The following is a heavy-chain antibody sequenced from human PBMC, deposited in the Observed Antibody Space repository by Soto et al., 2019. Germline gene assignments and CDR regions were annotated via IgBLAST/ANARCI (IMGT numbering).Heavy chain of an antibody. J-gene: IGHJ4*02. D-gene: IGHD3-22*01. Sequence: GGSLRLSCSASGFTFSSYDMHWVRQGPGKGLEWVSAIGTAGDTSYAGSVKGRFTISRENAKNSLYLQMNSLRAGDTAIYFCARAIGPTLFDYWGQGTLVTVPS. CDR3: ARAIGPTLFDY. CDR1: GFTFSSYD. CDR2: IGTAGDT. V-gene: IGHV3-13*04.